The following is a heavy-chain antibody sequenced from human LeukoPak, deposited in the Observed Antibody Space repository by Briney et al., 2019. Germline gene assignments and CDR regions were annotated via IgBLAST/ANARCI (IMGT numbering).Heavy chain of an antibody. Sequence: GGSLRLSCTASGFNIDEYAMTWVRQAPGKGLEWVSGINWNGHNTGYEDSVRGRFTISRDNAKNSLYLQMNSLRAEDTALYYCAREPSLLCSGGSCYPDYWGQGTLVTVSS. V-gene: IGHV3-20*04. D-gene: IGHD2-15*01. CDR1: GFNIDEYA. J-gene: IGHJ4*02. CDR3: AREPSLLCSGGSCYPDY. CDR2: INWNGHNT.